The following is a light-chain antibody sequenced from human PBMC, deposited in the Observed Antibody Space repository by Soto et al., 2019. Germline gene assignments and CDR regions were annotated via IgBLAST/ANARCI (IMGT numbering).Light chain of an antibody. CDR2: RND. J-gene: IGLJ3*02. V-gene: IGLV1-40*01. CDR3: QSYDSSLSGSAV. CDR1: SSNIGAGYN. Sequence: QSVLTQPPSVSGAPGQRVTISCTGSSSNIGAGYNVHWYQQLPGTAPKLLIYRNDNRPSGVPDRFSGSKSDTSASLAITGLQAEDEADYYCQSYDSSLSGSAVFGRGTQLTVL.